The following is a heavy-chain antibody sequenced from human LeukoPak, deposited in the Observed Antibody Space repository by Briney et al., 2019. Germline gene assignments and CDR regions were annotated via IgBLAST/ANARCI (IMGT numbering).Heavy chain of an antibody. CDR1: GFTFSSYA. J-gene: IGHJ4*02. CDR3: AIGANHCFPN. D-gene: IGHD4-17*01. CDR2: ISGSGGST. Sequence: GGSLRLSCAASGFTFSSYAMSWVRQAPGKGLEWVSAISGSGGSTYYADSVKGRFTISRDNSKNTLYLQMNSLRPEDTALYFCAIGANHCFPNWGQGTLVTVSS. V-gene: IGHV3-23*01.